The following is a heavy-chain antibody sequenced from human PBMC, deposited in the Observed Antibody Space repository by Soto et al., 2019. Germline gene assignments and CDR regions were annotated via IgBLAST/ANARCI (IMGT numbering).Heavy chain of an antibody. Sequence: PGGSLRLSCATSGFTFSNFGMHWVRQLPGKGLEWVSAIGAARDPYYLGSVKGRFTISRENAKNSVYLQMNDLRAGDSAVYYCARAYTGRLPRRADYYYAMDVWGQGATVTVSS. CDR3: ARAYTGRLPRRADYYYAMDV. D-gene: IGHD2-2*02. V-gene: IGHV3-13*05. J-gene: IGHJ6*02. CDR1: GFTFSNFG. CDR2: IGAARDP.